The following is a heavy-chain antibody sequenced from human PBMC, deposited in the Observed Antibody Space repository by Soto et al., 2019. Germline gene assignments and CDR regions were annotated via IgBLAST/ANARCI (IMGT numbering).Heavy chain of an antibody. CDR2: IYYSGST. Sequence: QLQLQESGPGLVKPSETLSLTCTVSGGSISSSSYYWGWIRQPPGKGLEWIGSIYYSGSTYYNPSLKSRVTISVDTSKNQFSLKLSSVTAADTAVYYCARQRQQLGPEYFQHWGQGTLVTGSS. CDR3: ARQRQQLGPEYFQH. CDR1: GGSISSSSYY. D-gene: IGHD6-13*01. V-gene: IGHV4-39*01. J-gene: IGHJ1*01.